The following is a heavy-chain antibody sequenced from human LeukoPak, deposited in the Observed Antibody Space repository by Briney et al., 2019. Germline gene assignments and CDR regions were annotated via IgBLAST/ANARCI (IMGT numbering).Heavy chain of an antibody. D-gene: IGHD6-13*01. Sequence: SETLSLTCTVSGGSISSYYWSWIRQPPGKGLEWIGYIYYSGGTNYNPSLKSRVTISVDTSKNQFSLKLSSVTAADTAVYYCARGEQQLVYYYYGMDVWGQGTTVTVSS. CDR1: GGSISSYY. CDR2: IYYSGGT. CDR3: ARGEQQLVYYYYGMDV. V-gene: IGHV4-59*01. J-gene: IGHJ6*02.